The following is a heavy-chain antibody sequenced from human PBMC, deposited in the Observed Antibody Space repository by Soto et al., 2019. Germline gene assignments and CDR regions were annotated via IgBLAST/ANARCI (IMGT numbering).Heavy chain of an antibody. CDR3: AREVVSDSGALHFDY. V-gene: IGHV1-18*01. J-gene: IGHJ4*02. Sequence: ASVKVSCKASGYTFTSYGISWLRQAPGQGLEWMGWISAYNGNTNYAQKLQGRVTMTTDTSTSTAYMELRSLRSDDTAVYYCAREVVSDSGALHFDYWGQGTLVTVSS. CDR2: ISAYNGNT. D-gene: IGHD2-15*01. CDR1: GYTFTSYG.